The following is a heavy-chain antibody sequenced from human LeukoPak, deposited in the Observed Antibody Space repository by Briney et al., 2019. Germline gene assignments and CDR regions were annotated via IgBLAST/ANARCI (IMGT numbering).Heavy chain of an antibody. CDR2: TYYRSKWYN. Sequence: SQTLSLTCAISGDSVSSNSAAWNWIRQSPSRGLEWLGRTYYRSKWYNDYAVSVKSRITINPDTSKNQFSLQLNSVTPEDTAVYYCAGAGYSSSWPYYYYYGMDVWGQGTTVTVSS. J-gene: IGHJ6*02. CDR3: AGAGYSSSWPYYYYYGMDV. V-gene: IGHV6-1*01. CDR1: GDSVSSNSAA. D-gene: IGHD6-13*01.